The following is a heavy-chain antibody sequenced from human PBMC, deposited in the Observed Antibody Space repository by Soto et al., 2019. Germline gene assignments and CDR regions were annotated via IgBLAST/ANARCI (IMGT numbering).Heavy chain of an antibody. D-gene: IGHD4-17*01. CDR2: IIPFLGVR. V-gene: IGHV1-69*08. J-gene: IGHJ3*01. CDR3: AREDGDYGYAFAL. CDR1: GGTFNNYT. Sequence: QVQLVQSGAEVKKPGSSVKVSCKASGGTFNNYTITWVRRAPGQGLEWMGRIIPFLGVRKYAQKFQGRVTITADKSTSTAYMELTTLKSEDTAVYYCAREDGDYGYAFALWGQGTKVTVSS.